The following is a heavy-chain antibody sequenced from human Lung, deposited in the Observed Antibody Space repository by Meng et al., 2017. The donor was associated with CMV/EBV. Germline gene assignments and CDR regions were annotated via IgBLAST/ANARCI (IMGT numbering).Heavy chain of an antibody. Sequence: GESXKISCAASGFTFSSYGMHWVRQAPGKGLEWVAFIRYDGSNKYYADSVKGRFTISRDNSKNTLYLQMNSLRAEDTAVYYCAKDWVDYGDYAGPDDWGQGTRVTGAS. CDR1: GFTFSSYG. CDR3: AKDWVDYGDYAGPDD. D-gene: IGHD4-17*01. V-gene: IGHV3-30*02. CDR2: IRYDGSNK. J-gene: IGHJ4*02.